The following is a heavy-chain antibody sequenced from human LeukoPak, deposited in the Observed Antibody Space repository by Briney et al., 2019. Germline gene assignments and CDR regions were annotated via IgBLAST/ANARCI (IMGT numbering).Heavy chain of an antibody. CDR1: GFTFSSYS. J-gene: IGHJ4*02. CDR3: AREVEAAAGRVRYFDY. V-gene: IGHV3-21*01. Sequence: GGSLRLSCAASGFTFSSYSMNWVRQAPGKGLEWVSSISSSSSHIYYADSVKGRFTISRDNAKSSLYLQMNSLRAEDTAVYYCAREVEAAAGRVRYFDYWGQGTLVTVSS. D-gene: IGHD6-13*01. CDR2: ISSSSSHI.